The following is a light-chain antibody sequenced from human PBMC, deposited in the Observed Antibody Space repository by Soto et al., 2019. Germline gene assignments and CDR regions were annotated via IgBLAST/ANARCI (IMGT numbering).Light chain of an antibody. CDR2: DAS. Sequence: EIVLTQSPATPSLSPGERATLSFRASQSVSSYLAWYQQKPGQAPRLLIYDASNRATGIPARFSGSGSGTDFTLTISSLEPEDFAVYYCQQRSNWPPTFGQGTKVDI. CDR1: QSVSSY. V-gene: IGKV3-11*01. J-gene: IGKJ1*01. CDR3: QQRSNWPPT.